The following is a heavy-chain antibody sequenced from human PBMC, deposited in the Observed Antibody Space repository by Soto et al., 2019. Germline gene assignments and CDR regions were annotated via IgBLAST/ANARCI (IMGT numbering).Heavy chain of an antibody. D-gene: IGHD6-19*01. J-gene: IGHJ4*02. V-gene: IGHV3-9*01. CDR3: AKAGRWRKTNSIALAGVFDY. CDR2: ISWSSGSI. CDR1: GFTFDDYA. Sequence: EVQLVESGGGLVQPGRSLRLSCAASGFTFDDYAMHWVRQAPGKGLERVSSISWSSGSIGYADSVKGRFTISRDNATNSLYLQMNSLRAEDTALYYCAKAGRWRKTNSIALAGVFDYWGQGTLVTVSS.